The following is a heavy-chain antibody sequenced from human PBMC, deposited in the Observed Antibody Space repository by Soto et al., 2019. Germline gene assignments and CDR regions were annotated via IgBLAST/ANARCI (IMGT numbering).Heavy chain of an antibody. D-gene: IGHD1-26*01. J-gene: IGHJ3*02. CDR2: LSSNGAST. CDR1: GFTFSAYT. CDR3: ARERGGNYRYDTFDI. Sequence: EVQLVESGEGLVRPGGSLTLSCAASGFTFSAYTMHWVRRAPGKGLEYVSALSSNGASTHHADSVEGRFTLSRDNSKNTLYLQMGSVRAEDMAVYYCARERGGNYRYDTFDIWGQGTMVTVSS. V-gene: IGHV3-64*02.